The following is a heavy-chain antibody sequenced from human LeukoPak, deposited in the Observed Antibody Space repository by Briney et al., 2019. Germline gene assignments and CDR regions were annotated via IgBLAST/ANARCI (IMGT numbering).Heavy chain of an antibody. Sequence: GGSLRLSYAASGFTFSNYAMSWVRQAPGRGPEWISGISGSGHDTFYADSVKGRFSISRDNSKNTLYLQMNNLRAEDTAVYYCAKRDFYSSTGYYYPYYFDSWGQGTLVTVSS. V-gene: IGHV3-23*01. CDR3: AKRDFYSSTGYYYPYYFDS. CDR2: ISGSGHDT. CDR1: GFTFSNYA. J-gene: IGHJ4*02. D-gene: IGHD3-22*01.